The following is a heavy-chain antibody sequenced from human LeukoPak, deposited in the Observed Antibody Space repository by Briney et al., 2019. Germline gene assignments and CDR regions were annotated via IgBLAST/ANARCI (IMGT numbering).Heavy chain of an antibody. D-gene: IGHD3-22*01. CDR1: GYSFTSYW. V-gene: IGHV5-51*01. Sequence: NRGESLKISCKGPGYSFTSYWIGWVRQMPGKGLEWMGIIYAGDSDTRYSPSFQGQVTISVDKSISTAYLQWSSLKASDTAMYYCARHGKAYDSSGYNIDYYYYGMDVWGQGTTVTVSS. CDR3: ARHGKAYDSSGYNIDYYYYGMDV. CDR2: IYAGDSDT. J-gene: IGHJ6*02.